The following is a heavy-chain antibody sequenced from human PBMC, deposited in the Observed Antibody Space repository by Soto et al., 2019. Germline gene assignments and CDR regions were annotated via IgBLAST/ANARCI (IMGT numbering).Heavy chain of an antibody. CDR1: GFTFSSYG. CDR2: IWYDGSNK. V-gene: IGHV3-33*01. CDR3: ARDYRTLLYCSGGSCPFDY. J-gene: IGHJ4*02. D-gene: IGHD2-15*01. Sequence: GGSLRLSCAASGFTFSSYGMHWVRQAPGKGLEWVAVIWYDGSNKYYADSVKGRFTISRDNSKNTLYLQMNSLRAEDTAVYYCARDYRTLLYCSGGSCPFDYWGQGTLVTVSS.